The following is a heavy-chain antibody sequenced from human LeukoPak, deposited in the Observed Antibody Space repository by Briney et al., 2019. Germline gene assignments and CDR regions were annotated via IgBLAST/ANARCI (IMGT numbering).Heavy chain of an antibody. D-gene: IGHD4-17*01. V-gene: IGHV1-2*04. J-gene: IGHJ6*02. CDR1: GYTFTGYY. Sequence: ASVKVSCKASGYTFTGYYMHWVRQAPGQGLEWMGWINPNSGSTNYAQKFQGWVTMTRDTSISTAYMELSRLRSDDTAVYYCARDKYGDLSGSYYYYGMDVWGQGTTVTVSS. CDR2: INPNSGST. CDR3: ARDKYGDLSGSYYYYGMDV.